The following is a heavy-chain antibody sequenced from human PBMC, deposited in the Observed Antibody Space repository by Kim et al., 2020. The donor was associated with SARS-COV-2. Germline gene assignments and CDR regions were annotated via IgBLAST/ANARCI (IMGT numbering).Heavy chain of an antibody. J-gene: IGHJ4*02. Sequence: SETLSLTCSVSRGSGSSGGYYWSWFRQHPGKGLEWLGHIYFTGDTKSSPSVKSRLSISVDKSKNEYSLSLTSVTAADTAGYYCVRGSDYGPFYFDSWGRG. CDR1: RGSGSSGGYY. D-gene: IGHD3-10*01. CDR3: VRGSDYGPFYFDS. CDR2: IYFTGDT. V-gene: IGHV4-31*03.